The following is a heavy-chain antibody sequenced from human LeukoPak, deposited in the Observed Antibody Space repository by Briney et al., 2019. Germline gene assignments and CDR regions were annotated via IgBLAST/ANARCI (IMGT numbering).Heavy chain of an antibody. J-gene: IGHJ4*02. Sequence: PSETLSLTCAVYGGSXSXXXXXXXXXPXXXXXXXXXETNHSGSTNYNPSLKSRVTISVDTSKNQFSLKLSSVTAADTAVYYCARGPYYYDSSGANDYWGQGTLVTVSS. CDR2: TNHSGST. CDR3: ARGPYYYDSSGANDY. D-gene: IGHD3-22*01. CDR1: GGSXSXXX. V-gene: IGHV4-34*01.